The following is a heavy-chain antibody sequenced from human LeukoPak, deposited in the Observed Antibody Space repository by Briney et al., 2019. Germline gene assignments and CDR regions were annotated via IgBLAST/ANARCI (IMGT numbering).Heavy chain of an antibody. Sequence: SETLSLTCTVSGGSISSHYWSWIRQPPGKGLEWIGYIYCSGSTNYNPSLKSRATISVDTSKNQFSLKLSSVTAADTAVYYCARGSGMVRKLDYWGQGTLVTVSS. CDR3: ARGSGMVRKLDY. CDR1: GGSISSHY. V-gene: IGHV4-59*11. CDR2: IYCSGST. J-gene: IGHJ4*02. D-gene: IGHD3-10*01.